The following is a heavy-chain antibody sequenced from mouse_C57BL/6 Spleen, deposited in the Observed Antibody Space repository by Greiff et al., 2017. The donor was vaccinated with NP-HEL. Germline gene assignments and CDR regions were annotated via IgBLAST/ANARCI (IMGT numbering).Heavy chain of an antibody. Sequence: EVKLVESGGGLVQPGGSLKLSCAASGFTFSDYGMAWVRQAPRQGPEWVAFISNLAYSIYYADTVTGRFTISRENAKNTLYLEMSSLRSEDTAMYYCARQSNDYAMDYWGQGTSVTVSS. V-gene: IGHV5-15*01. D-gene: IGHD2-5*01. CDR1: GFTFSDYG. CDR3: ARQSNDYAMDY. J-gene: IGHJ4*01. CDR2: ISNLAYSI.